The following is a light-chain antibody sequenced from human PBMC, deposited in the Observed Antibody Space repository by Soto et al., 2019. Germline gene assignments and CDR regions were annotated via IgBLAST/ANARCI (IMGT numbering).Light chain of an antibody. V-gene: IGKV3-15*01. CDR1: LSVNTN. CDR2: RAS. CDR3: QQYNIWPFT. J-gene: IGKJ3*01. Sequence: EGVMTQSPATMSVSPGERATLSCRASLSVNTNLAWYQQKPGQPPRLLIYRASTRATGVPARFSGSGSGTEFTLTIGSLQSEDFAIYYCQQYNIWPFTFGPGIKV.